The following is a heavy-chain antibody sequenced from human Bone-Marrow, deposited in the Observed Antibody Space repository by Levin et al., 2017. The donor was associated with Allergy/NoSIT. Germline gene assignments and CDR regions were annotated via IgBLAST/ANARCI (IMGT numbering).Heavy chain of an antibody. CDR2: ISYDGSNK. CDR3: TDYGVSFYFDY. V-gene: IGHV3-30-3*01. D-gene: IGHD4-17*01. CDR1: GFTFSSYA. J-gene: IGHJ4*02. Sequence: GESLKISCAASGFTFSSYAMHWVRQAPGKGLEWVAVISYDGSNKYYADSVKGRFTISRDNSKNTLYLQMNSLRAEDTAVYYCTDYGVSFYFDYWGQGTLVTVSS.